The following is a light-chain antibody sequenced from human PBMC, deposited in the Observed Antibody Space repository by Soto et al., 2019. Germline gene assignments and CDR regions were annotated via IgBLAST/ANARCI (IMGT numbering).Light chain of an antibody. J-gene: IGKJ1*01. V-gene: IGKV1-5*03. CDR1: QSISSW. CDR3: QQYKSYPWT. Sequence: DIQMTQSPSTLPASVGDRVTITCRASQSISSWLAWYQQRPGKAPKLLIYKASTLESGVPSRFSGSGSGTEFTLTISSLQPDDFATYYCQQYKSYPWTFGQGTKV. CDR2: KAS.